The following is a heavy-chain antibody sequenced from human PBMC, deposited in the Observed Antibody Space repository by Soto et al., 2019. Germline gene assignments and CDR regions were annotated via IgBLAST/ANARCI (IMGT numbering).Heavy chain of an antibody. V-gene: IGHV4-59*01. CDR2: NDYRGTT. D-gene: IGHD3-16*01. CDR1: GVSISSYY. Sequence: PSETLYLTCAVSGVSISSYYWGCIRLPPGKGLERIGYNDYRGTTNYNPSLNSRVTISVDTSKNQFFLRLTSVTAADTAVYYCVGDAYIDYVHPIDHWGPGPLATVS. J-gene: IGHJ4*02. CDR3: VGDAYIDYVHPIDH.